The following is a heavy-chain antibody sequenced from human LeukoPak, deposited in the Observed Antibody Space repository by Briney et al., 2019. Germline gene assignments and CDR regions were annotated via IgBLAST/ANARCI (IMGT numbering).Heavy chain of an antibody. V-gene: IGHV3-23*01. CDR1: GVTLRNYA. J-gene: IGHJ4*02. CDR2: ISGDGEST. CDR3: AKVGVMRSSGWFGGDYFDF. Sequence: GGSLRLSCAASGVTLRNYAMTWIRQAPGKGLQWVSVISGDGESTYYADSVRGRFTISRDNSKNTMYLQMNNLRAEDTAVYYCAKVGVMRSSGWFGGDYFDFWGQGTLVTVSS. D-gene: IGHD6-19*01.